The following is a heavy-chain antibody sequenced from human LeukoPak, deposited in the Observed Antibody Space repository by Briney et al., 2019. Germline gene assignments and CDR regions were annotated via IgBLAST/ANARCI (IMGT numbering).Heavy chain of an antibody. D-gene: IGHD1-26*01. CDR2: ISGSGGST. V-gene: IGHV3-23*01. Sequence: GGSLRLSCAASGCTFSSYAMSWVRQAPGKGLEWVSAISGSGGSTYYADSVKGRFTISRDNSKNTLYLQMNSLRAEDTAVYYCAKDEGLVGATTFDYWGQGTLVTVSS. CDR1: GCTFSSYA. J-gene: IGHJ4*02. CDR3: AKDEGLVGATTFDY.